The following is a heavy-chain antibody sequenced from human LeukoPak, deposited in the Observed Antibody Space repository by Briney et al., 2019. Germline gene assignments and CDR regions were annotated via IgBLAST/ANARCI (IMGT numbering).Heavy chain of an antibody. J-gene: IGHJ4*02. D-gene: IGHD3-22*01. CDR1: GGSFSGYH. CDR2: INHSGST. Sequence: LETLSLTCAVYGGSFSGYHWSWIRQPPGKGLEWIGEINHSGSTNYNPSLKSRVTISVDTSKNQFSLKLSSVTAADTAVYFCARGPRLYYYDSSGYYYYWGQGTLVTVSS. CDR3: ARGPRLYYYDSSGYYYY. V-gene: IGHV4-34*01.